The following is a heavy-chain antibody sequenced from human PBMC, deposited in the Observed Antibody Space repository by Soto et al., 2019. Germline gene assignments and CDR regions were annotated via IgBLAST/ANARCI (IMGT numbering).Heavy chain of an antibody. CDR2: IYYSGST. V-gene: IGHV4-31*03. J-gene: IGHJ4*02. CDR3: VSGYYDILTGYTYYFDY. Sequence: TLSITCTVSGGSISSGGYYWSWIRQHPGKGLEWIGYIYYSGSTYYNPSLKSRVTISVDTSKNQFSLKLSSVTAADTAVYYCVSGYYDILTGYTYYFDYWGQGTLVTVS. D-gene: IGHD3-9*01. CDR1: GGSISSGGYY.